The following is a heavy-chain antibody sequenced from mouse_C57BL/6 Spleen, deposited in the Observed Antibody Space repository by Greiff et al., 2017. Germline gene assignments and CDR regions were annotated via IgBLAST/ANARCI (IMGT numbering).Heavy chain of an antibody. D-gene: IGHD1-1*01. Sequence: QVQLQQPGAELVKPGASVKLSCKASGYTFTSYWMHWVKQRPGQGLEWIGMLHPNSGSTNYNEKFKSKATLTVDKSSSTAYMQLSSLTSEDSAVXYCARGITTVPNWYFDVWGTGTTVTVSS. CDR3: ARGITTVPNWYFDV. V-gene: IGHV1-64*01. CDR2: LHPNSGST. J-gene: IGHJ1*03. CDR1: GYTFTSYW.